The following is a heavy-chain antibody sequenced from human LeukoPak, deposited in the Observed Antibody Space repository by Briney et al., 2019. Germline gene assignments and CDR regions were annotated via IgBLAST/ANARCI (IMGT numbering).Heavy chain of an antibody. CDR2: IRSDGINK. CDR1: EFTFSTYG. CDR3: ARATVRYNWFDP. V-gene: IGHV3-30*02. J-gene: IGHJ5*02. Sequence: GGSLRLSCAASEFTFSTYGMHWVRQAPGKGLEWVAFIRSDGINKYYADSVKGRFTISRDNSKNTPYLQMNSLRAEDTAVYYCARATVRYNWFDPWGQGTLVTVSS. D-gene: IGHD4-17*01.